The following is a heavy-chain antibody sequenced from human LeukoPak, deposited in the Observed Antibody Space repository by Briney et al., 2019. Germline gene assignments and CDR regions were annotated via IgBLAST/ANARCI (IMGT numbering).Heavy chain of an antibody. CDR1: GYTSTSYD. CDR3: ARAVAVAGKGYFDY. D-gene: IGHD6-19*01. J-gene: IGHJ4*02. CDR2: MNPNSGNT. Sequence: ASVKVSCKASGYTSTSYDINWVRQATGQGLEWMGWMNPNSGNTGYAQKFQGRVTMTRNTSISTAYMELSSLRSEDTAVYYCARAVAVAGKGYFDYWGQGTLVTVSS. V-gene: IGHV1-8*01.